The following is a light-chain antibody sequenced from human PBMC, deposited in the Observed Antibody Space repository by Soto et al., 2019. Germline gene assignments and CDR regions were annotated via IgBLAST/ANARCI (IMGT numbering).Light chain of an antibody. CDR2: RAS. V-gene: IGKV1-5*03. J-gene: IGKJ2*01. CDR3: QQYNSYSEYT. CDR1: QSIDHW. Sequence: DIQMTQSPSSLSASIGDRVTITCRASQSIDHWLAWYQQKPGKAPKLLIFRASTLTTGVPSRFIGSGFGTQVTLTISSLQPDDFATYYCQQYNSYSEYTFGQGTKLEIK.